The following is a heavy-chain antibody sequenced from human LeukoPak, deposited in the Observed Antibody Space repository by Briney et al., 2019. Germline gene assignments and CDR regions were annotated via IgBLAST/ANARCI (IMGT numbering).Heavy chain of an antibody. Sequence: PSEPLSLTCTVSGGSISNYYWSWIRPPPGKGVEGIGCIYYSGTTNYNPSLKSRVTISVDTSKNQFSLKLSSVTAADTAVYYCARRDLRVFRSKGEPYYYYYMDVWGKGTTLTVSS. CDR3: ARRDLRVFRSKGEPYYYYYMDV. CDR2: IYYSGTT. D-gene: IGHD3-3*01. J-gene: IGHJ6*03. CDR1: GGSISNYY. V-gene: IGHV4-59*08.